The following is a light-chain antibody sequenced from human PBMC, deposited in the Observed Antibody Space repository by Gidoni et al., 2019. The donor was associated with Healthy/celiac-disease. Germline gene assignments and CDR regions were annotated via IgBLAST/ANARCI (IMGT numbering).Light chain of an antibody. J-gene: IGLJ1*01. CDR2: EVN. CDR1: SSDVGGYNY. V-gene: IGLV2-14*01. CDR3: SSYTINTTPYV. Sequence: QSALTQPASVSGSPGQSITISCTGTSSDVGGYNYVSWYQQHPGKAPKLMIYEVNNRPSGVSNRFSGSKSGNTASLTISGLQAEDEADYYCSSYTINTTPYVFGTGTKVTVL.